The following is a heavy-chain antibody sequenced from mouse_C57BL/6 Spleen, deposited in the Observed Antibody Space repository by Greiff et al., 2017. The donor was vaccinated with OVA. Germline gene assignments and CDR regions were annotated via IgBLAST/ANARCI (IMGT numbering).Heavy chain of an antibody. D-gene: IGHD1-1*01. CDR2: ISSGSSTI. CDR1: GFTFSDYG. V-gene: IGHV5-17*01. CDR3: EVHYYGSSHYYAMDY. J-gene: IGHJ4*01. Sequence: EVKLMESGGGLVKPGGSLKLSCAASGFTFSDYGMHWVRQAPEKGLEWVAYISSGSSTIYYADTVKGRFTISRDNAKNTLFLQMTSLRSEDTAMYYGEVHYYGSSHYYAMDYWGQGTSVTVSS.